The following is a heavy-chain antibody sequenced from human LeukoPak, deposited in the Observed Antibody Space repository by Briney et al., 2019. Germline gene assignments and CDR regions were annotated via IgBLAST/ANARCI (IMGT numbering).Heavy chain of an antibody. CDR1: GDSISVTDYY. CDR2: VYYSGST. Sequence: PSETLSLTCTVSGDSISVTDYYWGWVRQSPGKGLGWFGSVYYSGSTYYNPSLKSRVTISVDTSKNQFSLKLSSVTATDTAMYYCARITVAGRRFDFWGQGNLVTVSS. V-gene: IGHV4-39*01. D-gene: IGHD6-19*01. J-gene: IGHJ4*02. CDR3: ARITVAGRRFDF.